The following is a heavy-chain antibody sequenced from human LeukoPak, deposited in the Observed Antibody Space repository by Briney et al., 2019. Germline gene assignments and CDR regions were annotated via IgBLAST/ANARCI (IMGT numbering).Heavy chain of an antibody. D-gene: IGHD1-26*01. J-gene: IGHJ6*02. CDR3: ARGLGGSYSNYYYGMDV. CDR1: GGSISSYY. Sequence: PSETLSLTCTVSGGSISSYYWSWIRQPPGKGLEWIGYIYYSGSTNYNPSLKSRVTISVDTSKNQFSLKLSSVTAVDTAVYYCARGLGGSYSNYYYGMDVWGQGTTVTVSS. V-gene: IGHV4-59*12. CDR2: IYYSGST.